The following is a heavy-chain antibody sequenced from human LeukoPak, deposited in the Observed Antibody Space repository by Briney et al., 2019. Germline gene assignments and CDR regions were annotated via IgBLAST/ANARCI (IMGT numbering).Heavy chain of an antibody. CDR1: GGSISSGGYY. J-gene: IGHJ3*02. V-gene: IGHV2-70*11. D-gene: IGHD6-6*01. CDR3: ARIRSLSIDAFDI. Sequence: TLSLTCAVSGGSISSGGYYWSWIRQPPGKALEWLARIDWDDDKYYSTSLKTRLTISKDTSKNQVVLTVTNMDPVDTATYYCARIRSLSIDAFDIWGQGTMVTVSS. CDR2: IDWDDDK.